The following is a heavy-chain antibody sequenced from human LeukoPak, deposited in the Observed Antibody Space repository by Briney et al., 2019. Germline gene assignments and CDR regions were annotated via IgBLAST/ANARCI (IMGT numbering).Heavy chain of an antibody. V-gene: IGHV4-59*08. D-gene: IGHD3-22*01. Sequence: SETLSLTCTVSGGSISSYYWSWIRQPPGKGLEWIGYIYYGGSTNYNPSLKSRVTISVDTSKNQFSLKLSSVTAADTAVYYCARGRDSRGYQFMGFDSWGQGTLVTVSS. J-gene: IGHJ4*02. CDR1: GGSISSYY. CDR3: ARGRDSRGYQFMGFDS. CDR2: IYYGGST.